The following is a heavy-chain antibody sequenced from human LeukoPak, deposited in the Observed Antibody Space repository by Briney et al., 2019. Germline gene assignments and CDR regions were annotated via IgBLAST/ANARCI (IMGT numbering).Heavy chain of an antibody. Sequence: PGRSLRLSCAASGFTFDDYAMHWVPQAPGKGLEWVSGISWNSGSIGYADSVKGRFTISRDNAKNSLYLQMNSLRAEDTALYYCAKGWDGYSYGFDYWGQGTLVTVSS. V-gene: IGHV3-9*01. CDR3: AKGWDGYSYGFDY. CDR2: ISWNSGSI. J-gene: IGHJ4*02. CDR1: GFTFDDYA. D-gene: IGHD5-18*01.